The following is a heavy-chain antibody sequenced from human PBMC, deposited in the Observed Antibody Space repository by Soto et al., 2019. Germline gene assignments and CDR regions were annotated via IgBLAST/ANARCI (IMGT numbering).Heavy chain of an antibody. D-gene: IGHD3-10*01. J-gene: IGHJ4*02. V-gene: IGHV2-5*02. CDR2: IYWDDDK. CDR1: GFSLRTSGMG. CDR3: ARRMVRGVYYFDY. Sequence: QITLKESGPPLVKPTQTLTLTCTFSGFSLRTSGMGVGWIRQPPGKALEWLALIYWDDDKHYSPSLKSRLTITQDTSKNQVVFKMTNMDPVDTATYYCARRMVRGVYYFDYWGQGTLVTVSP.